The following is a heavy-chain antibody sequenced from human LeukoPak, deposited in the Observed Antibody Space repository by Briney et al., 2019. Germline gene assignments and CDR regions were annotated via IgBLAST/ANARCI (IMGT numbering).Heavy chain of an antibody. CDR3: AKDSSDSRVADVFFEY. D-gene: IGHD3-3*01. CDR2: ITSDFTP. J-gene: IGHJ4*02. CDR1: ALTFSDYA. V-gene: IGHV3-23*01. Sequence: SGGSLSLSCAAYALTFSDYAMSWFRQAPGKGLEWVSTITSDFTPPYADSVKGGFTISRDNSKNMFHLQLNSLRTEERDVCCCAKDSSDSRVADVFFEYWGQGTPVTVSS.